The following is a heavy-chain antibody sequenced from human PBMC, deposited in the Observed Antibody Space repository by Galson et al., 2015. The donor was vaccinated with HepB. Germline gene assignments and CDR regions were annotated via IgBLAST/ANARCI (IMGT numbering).Heavy chain of an antibody. CDR3: ARVLVDYGDYVFDY. V-gene: IGHV3-48*04. J-gene: IGHJ4*02. D-gene: IGHD4-17*01. CDR2: ISSSSSTI. Sequence: SLRLSCAASGFTFSSYSMNWVRQAPGKGLEWVSYISSSSSTIYYADSVKGRFTISRDNAKNSLYLQMNSLRAEDTAVYYCARVLVDYGDYVFDYWGQGTLVTVSS. CDR1: GFTFSSYS.